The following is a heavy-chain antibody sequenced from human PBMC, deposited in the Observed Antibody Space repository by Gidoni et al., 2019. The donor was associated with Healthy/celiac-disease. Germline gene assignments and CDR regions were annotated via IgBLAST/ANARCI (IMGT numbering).Heavy chain of an antibody. Sequence: QVQLQESGPGLVKPSGTLSLTCAVSGGSISSSNWWSWVRQPPGKGLEWIGEIYHSGSTNYNPSLKSRVTISVDKSKNQFSLKLSSVTAADTAVYYCARDRRYCSSTSCYTRGYYYYGMDVWGQGTTVTVSS. CDR2: IYHSGST. CDR3: ARDRRYCSSTSCYTRGYYYYGMDV. J-gene: IGHJ6*02. D-gene: IGHD2-2*02. V-gene: IGHV4-4*02. CDR1: GGSISSSNW.